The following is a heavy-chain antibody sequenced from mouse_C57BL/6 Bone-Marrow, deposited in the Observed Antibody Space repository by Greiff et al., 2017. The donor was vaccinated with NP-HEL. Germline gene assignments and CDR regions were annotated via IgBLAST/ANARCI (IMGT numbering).Heavy chain of an antibody. J-gene: IGHJ2*01. CDR1: GFSLTSYA. V-gene: IGHV2-9-1*01. Sequence: VQLQQSGPGLVAPSPSLSITCTVSGFSLTSYAISWVRQPPGKGLEWLGVIWPGGGTNYNSALKSSLTISKDNSTSHVFFTMNSLQTDDTATYYCARYSYYGSRGFDYGDRGTTLTVSA. D-gene: IGHD1-1*01. CDR2: IWPGGGT. CDR3: ARYSYYGSRGFDY.